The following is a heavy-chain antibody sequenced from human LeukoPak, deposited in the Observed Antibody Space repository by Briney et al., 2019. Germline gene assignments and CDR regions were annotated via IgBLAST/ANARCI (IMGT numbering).Heavy chain of an antibody. CDR1: GYTFTGYY. D-gene: IGHD3-10*01. CDR3: ARGIGGWGYYGDE. CDR2: INPNSGGT. J-gene: IGHJ4*02. Sequence: ASVKVSCKASGYTFTGYYMHWVRQAPGQGLEWMGWINPNSGGTNYAQKFQGRVTMTRDTSISTAYMELSRLRSDDTAVYYCARGIGGWGYYGDEWGQGTLVTVSS. V-gene: IGHV1-2*02.